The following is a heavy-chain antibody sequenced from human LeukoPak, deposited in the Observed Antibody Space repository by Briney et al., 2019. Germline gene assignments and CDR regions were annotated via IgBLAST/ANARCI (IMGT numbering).Heavy chain of an antibody. J-gene: IGHJ4*02. CDR3: AKATKTGTGTPALAIDY. Sequence: GGSLRLSCAASGFIFSDYYMSGIHQAPGKGLEWVSYISTTSSYTAYADSVRGRFTISRDNAKNSQYLQMNGLRAEDTAVYFCAKATKTGTGTPALAIDYWGQGTLVTVSS. CDR1: GFIFSDYY. D-gene: IGHD1-1*01. V-gene: IGHV3-11*05. CDR2: ISTTSSYT.